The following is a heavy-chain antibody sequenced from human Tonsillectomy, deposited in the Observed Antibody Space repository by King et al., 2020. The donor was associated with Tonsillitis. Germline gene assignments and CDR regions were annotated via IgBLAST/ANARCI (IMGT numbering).Heavy chain of an antibody. J-gene: IGHJ4*02. CDR1: GGSISSGGYY. CDR3: ASYHCSGTTCYWGY. Sequence: VQLQESGPGLVKPSQTLSLTCSVSGGSISSGGYYWSWIRQHPGKGLEWIGYIYYSGGTYYNPSLKSRVTMSVDTSKNQFSLSLTSLTAADTAGYFCASYHCSGTTCYWGYWGQGTLVTVSS. CDR2: IYYSGGT. D-gene: IGHD2-2*01. V-gene: IGHV4-31*03.